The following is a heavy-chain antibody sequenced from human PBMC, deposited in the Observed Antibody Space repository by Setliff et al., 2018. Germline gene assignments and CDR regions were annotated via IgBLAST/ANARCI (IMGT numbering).Heavy chain of an antibody. V-gene: IGHV4-34*10. J-gene: IGHJ4*02. CDR2: INHSGTT. CDR3: AASRAYTGAVEEWFLPKTFDF. Sequence: SETLSLTCTVYGVSFSDYCWGWVRQSPGKGLDWIGEINHSGTTNYDPSLEGRISISVDTSKNQFSLKLSSVTAADAALYYCAASRAYTGAVEEWFLPKTFDFWGQGSPVTVS. CDR1: GVSFSDYC. D-gene: IGHD3-10*01.